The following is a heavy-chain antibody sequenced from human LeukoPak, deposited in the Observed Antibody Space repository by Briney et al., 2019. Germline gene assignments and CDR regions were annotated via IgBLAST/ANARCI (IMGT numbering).Heavy chain of an antibody. CDR1: GFTFSSYE. CDR2: ISSTGNTI. V-gene: IGHV3-48*03. D-gene: IGHD4-17*01. Sequence: GGSLRLSCAASGFTFSSYEMNWVRQAPGKGLEWVSYISSTGNTIYCADSVKGRFTISRDYAKNSLYLQMNSLRAEDTAFYYCARDLNVDYVFDYWGQGTLVTVSS. J-gene: IGHJ4*02. CDR3: ARDLNVDYVFDY.